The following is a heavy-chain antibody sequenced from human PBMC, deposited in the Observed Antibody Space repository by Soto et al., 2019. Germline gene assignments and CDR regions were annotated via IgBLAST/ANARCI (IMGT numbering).Heavy chain of an antibody. D-gene: IGHD6-19*01. Sequence: QVQLVQSGAEVKKPGASVKVSCKASGYPFTSYDINWVRQATGQGLEWMGWMNANSGNTGYAQKFQGRVTMTRNTSIRTAYMELSSLRSEDTAVYYCARASRIAVAPGGYWGQGTLVTVSS. CDR2: MNANSGNT. CDR3: ARASRIAVAPGGY. V-gene: IGHV1-8*01. CDR1: GYPFTSYD. J-gene: IGHJ4*02.